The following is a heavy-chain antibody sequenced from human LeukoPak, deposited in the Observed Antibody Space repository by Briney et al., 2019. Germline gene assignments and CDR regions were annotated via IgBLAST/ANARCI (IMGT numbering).Heavy chain of an antibody. CDR1: GFTFSSYW. Sequence: AGSRRLSCAASGFTFSSYWMHWVRQVPGEGLVWVARINTDGTTTTYADGVQGRFTISRDNAKNTLFLQMNNLGVGDTAVYYCARDPWGYRAGVMDLWGQGTLLTVSS. J-gene: IGHJ4*02. CDR2: INTDGTTT. D-gene: IGHD7-27*01. V-gene: IGHV3-74*01. CDR3: ARDPWGYRAGVMDL.